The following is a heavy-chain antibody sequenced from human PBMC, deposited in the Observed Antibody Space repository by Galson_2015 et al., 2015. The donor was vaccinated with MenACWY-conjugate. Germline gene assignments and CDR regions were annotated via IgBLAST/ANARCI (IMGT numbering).Heavy chain of an antibody. D-gene: IGHD4-17*01. CDR3: ATVADMTTVTTEASPWWVGFWDY. J-gene: IGHJ4*02. V-gene: IGHV1-24*01. CDR2: FDPEDGET. CDR1: GYTLTELS. Sequence: SVKVSCKVSGYTLTELSMHWVRQAPGKGLEWMGGFDPEDGETIYAQKFQGRVTMTEDTSTDTAYMELSSLRSEDTAVYYCATVADMTTVTTEASPWWVGFWDYWGQGTLVTVSS.